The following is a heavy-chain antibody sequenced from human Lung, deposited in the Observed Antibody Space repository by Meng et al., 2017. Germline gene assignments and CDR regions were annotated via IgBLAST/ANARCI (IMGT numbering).Heavy chain of an antibody. D-gene: IGHD3-16*01. J-gene: IGHJ4*02. CDR3: ARRVHDGRHYHYFDY. CDR2: IYYSGAT. CDR1: GGSISSSSNY. V-gene: IGHV4-39*01. Sequence: QLQLQESGSGLVKPSQTLSLTCTVSGGSISSSSNYWDWIRQPPGKRLEWIGSIYYSGATYYNPSLKSRVTMSVDTSKNQFSLRLSSVTAADTAVFYCARRVHDGRHYHYFDYWGQGALVTVSS.